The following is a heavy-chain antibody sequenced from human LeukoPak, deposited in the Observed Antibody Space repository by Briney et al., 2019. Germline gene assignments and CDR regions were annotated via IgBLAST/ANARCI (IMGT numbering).Heavy chain of an antibody. Sequence: GESLKIACKGSGYSFATYWIGWVRLMPGKGLEWMGVIYPGDSDTRYSPSFQGQFSFSADKSINTAYLWWSSLRASDTALYYCVRVGTKTPIDHWGQGTLVIVSS. D-gene: IGHD1-7*01. J-gene: IGHJ5*02. CDR3: VRVGTKTPIDH. V-gene: IGHV5-51*01. CDR2: IYPGDSDT. CDR1: GYSFATYW.